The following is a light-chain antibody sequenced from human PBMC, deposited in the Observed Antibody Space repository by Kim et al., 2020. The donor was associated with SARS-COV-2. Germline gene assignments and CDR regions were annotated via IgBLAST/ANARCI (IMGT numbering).Light chain of an antibody. CDR3: SSYTSSSTLV. J-gene: IGLJ2*01. CDR2: AVN. Sequence: QSALTQPASVSGSPGQSVTISCTGTGSDLGGYNFVSWYQQHPGKAPKLMIYAVNNRPSGVSDRFSGSKSGNTASLTISGLQAEDEAEYYCSSYTSSSTLVFGGGTQLTVL. V-gene: IGLV2-14*03. CDR1: GSDLGGYNF.